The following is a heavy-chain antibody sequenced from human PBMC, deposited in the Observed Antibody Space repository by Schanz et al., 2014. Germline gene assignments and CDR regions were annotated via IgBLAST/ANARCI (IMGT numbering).Heavy chain of an antibody. V-gene: IGHV1-69*08. CDR1: GYTFNSYA. CDR2: IIPNLGSA. D-gene: IGHD5-18*01. J-gene: IGHJ6*02. Sequence: QVQLVQSGSELKKPGASVKVSCKTSGYTFNSYALHWVRQAPGQGLEWMGRIIPNLGSANYAQKFQGRVTITADKSTSTVYMELSSLRSEDTAVYYCARVPDTALVYYHYRMDVWGQGTTVTVSS. CDR3: ARVPDTALVYYHYRMDV.